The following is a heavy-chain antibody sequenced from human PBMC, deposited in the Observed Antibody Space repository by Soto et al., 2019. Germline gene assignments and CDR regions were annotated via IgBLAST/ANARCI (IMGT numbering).Heavy chain of an antibody. J-gene: IGHJ3*02. D-gene: IGHD1-7*01. CDR1: GFTFSSYW. Sequence: GGSLRLSCAASGFTFSSYWMHWVRQAPGKGLVWVSRINTDGSSTSYADSVKGRFTISRDNARNMLYLQMNSLRAEDTAVYHCAKAGNWNSGTFDIWGQGTMVTVSS. CDR3: AKAGNWNSGTFDI. CDR2: INTDGSST. V-gene: IGHV3-74*01.